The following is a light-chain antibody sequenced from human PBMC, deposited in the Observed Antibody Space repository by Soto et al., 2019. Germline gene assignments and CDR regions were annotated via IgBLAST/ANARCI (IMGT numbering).Light chain of an antibody. Sequence: DVVMTQTPLSLSVTPGQPASISCKSIQSFLHITGETFLFWYLQKPGQSPQLLIYEVSTRVSGVPDRFSGSGSGTDFTLEISRVETDDVGIYYCMQSTQLPPTFGQGTRLRL. CDR3: MQSTQLPPT. CDR1: QSFLHITGETF. CDR2: EVS. J-gene: IGKJ5*01. V-gene: IGKV2D-29*02.